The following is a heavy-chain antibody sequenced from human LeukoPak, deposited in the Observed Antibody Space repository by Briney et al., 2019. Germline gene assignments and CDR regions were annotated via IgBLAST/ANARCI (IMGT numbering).Heavy chain of an antibody. CDR1: GFTFSSYG. V-gene: IGHV3-30*02. J-gene: IGHJ4*02. CDR2: IRYDGSNK. Sequence: GGSLRLSCAASGFTFSSYGMHWVRQAPGKGLEWVAFIRYDGSNKYYADSVKGRFTISRDNSKNTLYLQMNSLRAEDTAVYYCAKVPLATLYSSSQFDYWGQGTLVTVSS. CDR3: AKVPLATLYSSSQFDY. D-gene: IGHD6-6*01.